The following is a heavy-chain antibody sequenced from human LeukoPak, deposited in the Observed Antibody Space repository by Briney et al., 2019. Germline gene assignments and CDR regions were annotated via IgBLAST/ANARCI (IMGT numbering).Heavy chain of an antibody. J-gene: IGHJ6*02. CDR2: IYHSGST. CDR1: GGSISSYY. Sequence: PSETLSLTCTVSGGSISSYYWSWIRQPPGKGPEWIGYIYHSGSTYYNPSLKSRVTISVDRSKNQFSLKLSSVTAADTAVYYCARPLTDRHHWDPDLRGQGTPVTGSS. V-gene: IGHV4-59*12. D-gene: IGHD7-27*01. CDR3: ARPLTDRHHWDPDL.